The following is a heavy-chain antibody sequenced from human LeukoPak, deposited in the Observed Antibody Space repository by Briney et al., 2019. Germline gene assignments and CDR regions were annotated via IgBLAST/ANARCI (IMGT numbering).Heavy chain of an antibody. D-gene: IGHD3-22*01. CDR2: ISWNSGSI. Sequence: GGSLRLSCAASGFTFDDYAMHWVRQAPGKGLEWVSGISWNSGSIGYADSVKGRFTISRDNAKNSLCLQMNSLRAEDTALYYCAKDSLAYYDSSGCFDYWGQGTLVTVSS. J-gene: IGHJ4*02. CDR3: AKDSLAYYDSSGCFDY. V-gene: IGHV3-9*01. CDR1: GFTFDDYA.